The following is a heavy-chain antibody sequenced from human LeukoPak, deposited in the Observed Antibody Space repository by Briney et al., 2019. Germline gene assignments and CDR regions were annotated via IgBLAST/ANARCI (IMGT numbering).Heavy chain of an antibody. CDR2: IYSSGST. Sequence: SETLSLTCTVSAGSVSSYYWSWIRQPPGKGLEWIGYIYSSGSTNYNPSLKSRVTISVDTSKNQFSLKLSSVTAADTAVYYCARLGSLGYFFDYWGQGTLVTVSS. J-gene: IGHJ4*02. CDR1: AGSVSSYY. D-gene: IGHD7-27*01. CDR3: ARLGSLGYFFDY. V-gene: IGHV4-4*09.